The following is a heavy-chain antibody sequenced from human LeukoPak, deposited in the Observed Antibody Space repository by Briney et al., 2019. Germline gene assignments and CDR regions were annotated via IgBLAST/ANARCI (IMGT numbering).Heavy chain of an antibody. D-gene: IGHD6-13*01. V-gene: IGHV4-59*13. Sequence: PSETLSLTCTVSRGSINNYGWTWIRQPPGRGLEWIGDLYNSGSTSYNPSLNSRLTMSADTSNKQFFLRLRSVTAADTAVYYCARLSHIAAAGAYSYYSLDVWGQGTTVTVSS. CDR2: LYNSGST. J-gene: IGHJ6*02. CDR1: RGSINNYG. CDR3: ARLSHIAAAGAYSYYSLDV.